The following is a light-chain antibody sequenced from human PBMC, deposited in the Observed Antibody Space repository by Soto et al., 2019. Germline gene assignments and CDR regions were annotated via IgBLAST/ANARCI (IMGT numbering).Light chain of an antibody. J-gene: IGKJ1*01. Sequence: EIVLTQSPGTLSLSPGERATLSCRASQSVSSSYLAWYQQKPGQAPRLLIYGASSRATGIPDRLSGSGSGTDFTLTISRMEPEDFAVYYCQQYSSSWTFGQGTKVDIK. CDR3: QQYSSSWT. CDR2: GAS. V-gene: IGKV3-20*01. CDR1: QSVSSSY.